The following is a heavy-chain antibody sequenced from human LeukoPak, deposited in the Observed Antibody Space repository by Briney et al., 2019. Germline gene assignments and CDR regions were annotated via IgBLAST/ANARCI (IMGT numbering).Heavy chain of an antibody. CDR3: ARTGSSGSSPFDY. V-gene: IGHV5-51*01. D-gene: IGHD6-19*01. CDR1: GYTFSDLW. Sequence: HGESLKISCKASGYTFSDLWIGWVRQMPGKGLEWMGIIYPGDSDTRYSPSFQGQVTISADKSISTAYLQWSSLKASDTAMYYCARTGSSGSSPFDYWGQGTLVTVSS. CDR2: IYPGDSDT. J-gene: IGHJ4*02.